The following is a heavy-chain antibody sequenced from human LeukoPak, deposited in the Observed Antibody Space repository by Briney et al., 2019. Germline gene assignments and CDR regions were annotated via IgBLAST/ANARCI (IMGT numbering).Heavy chain of an antibody. CDR3: ARAGVWDSSDTSGYHNGAFDI. CDR2: INLNSGGT. CDR1: GYTFTRYY. J-gene: IGHJ3*02. Sequence: SVKVSCKASGYTFTRYYMHWVRQAPGQGLEWMGWINLNSGGTNYAQKFQGRVTMTRDTSISTAYIEMSRLRSDDTGVYYCARAGVWDSSDTSGYHNGAFDIWGQETMDTVSS. V-gene: IGHV1-2*02. D-gene: IGHD3-22*01.